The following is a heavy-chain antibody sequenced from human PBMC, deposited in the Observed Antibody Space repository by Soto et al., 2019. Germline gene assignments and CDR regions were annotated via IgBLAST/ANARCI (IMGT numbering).Heavy chain of an antibody. V-gene: IGHV1-69*13. Sequence: SVKVSCKASGGTFSNYAISWVRQAPGQGLEWMGEIIPIFGTANYAQKFQGRVMITADESTSTAYMELSSLRSEDTAVYNCARDRGPSSGYYPYWFDPWGQGTLVTVSS. J-gene: IGHJ5*02. CDR1: GGTFSNYA. CDR2: IIPIFGTA. CDR3: ARDRGPSSGYYPYWFDP. D-gene: IGHD3-22*01.